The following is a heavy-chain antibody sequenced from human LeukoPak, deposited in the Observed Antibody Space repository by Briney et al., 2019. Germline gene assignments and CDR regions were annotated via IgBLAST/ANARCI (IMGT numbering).Heavy chain of an antibody. J-gene: IGHJ4*02. V-gene: IGHV3-30*02. CDR3: ASNPAGPTVASGDY. D-gene: IGHD4-23*01. CDR1: GFTFSSYG. Sequence: GGSLRLSCAASGFTFSSYGMHWARQAPGKGLEWVAFIRYDGSNKYYADSVKGRFTISRDNSKNTLYLQMNSLRAEDTAVYYCASNPAGPTVASGDYWGQGTLVTVSS. CDR2: IRYDGSNK.